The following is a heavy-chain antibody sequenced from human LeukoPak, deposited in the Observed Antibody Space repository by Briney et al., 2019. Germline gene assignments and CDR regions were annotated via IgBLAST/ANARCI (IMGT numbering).Heavy chain of an antibody. CDR1: GGSFSGYY. D-gene: IGHD3-10*01. Sequence: SETLSLTCAVYGGSFSGYYWSWIRQPPGKGLEWIGEINHSGSTNYNPSLKSRVTISVDTSKNQFSLKLSSVTAADTAVYYCARGRITMVRGPHGWFDPWGQGTLVTVSS. CDR3: ARGRITMVRGPHGWFDP. CDR2: INHSGST. V-gene: IGHV4-34*01. J-gene: IGHJ5*02.